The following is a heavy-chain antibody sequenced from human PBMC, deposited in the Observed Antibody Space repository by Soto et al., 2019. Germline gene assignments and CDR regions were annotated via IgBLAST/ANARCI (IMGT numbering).Heavy chain of an antibody. D-gene: IGHD3-3*01. CDR1: GGSISSGGYY. Sequence: PSETLSLTCTVSGGSISSGGYYWSWIRQHPGKGLEWIGYIYYSGSTYYNPSLKSRVTISVDTSKNQFSLKLSSVTAADTAVYYCARGGPPPSYQGMWLLYSQCGMDAWGQGTTVTVSS. CDR2: IYYSGST. V-gene: IGHV4-31*03. CDR3: ARGGPPPSYQGMWLLYSQCGMDA. J-gene: IGHJ6*02.